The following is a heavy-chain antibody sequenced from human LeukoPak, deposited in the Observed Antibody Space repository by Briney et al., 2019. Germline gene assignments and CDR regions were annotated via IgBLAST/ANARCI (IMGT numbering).Heavy chain of an antibody. CDR3: ARLGAGPTYYDFWSGYSSFYFDY. CDR2: IHYGGNT. V-gene: IGHV4-39*01. CDR1: GGSTSSSNYD. J-gene: IGHJ4*02. Sequence: SETLSLTCTVSGGSTSSSNYDWGWIRQPPGKGLEWSGGIHYGGNTYYTPSLKSRLTISVATSKTQFSLKLSSVTAADTAVYYCARLGAGPTYYDFWSGYSSFYFDYWGQGTLVTVSS. D-gene: IGHD3-3*01.